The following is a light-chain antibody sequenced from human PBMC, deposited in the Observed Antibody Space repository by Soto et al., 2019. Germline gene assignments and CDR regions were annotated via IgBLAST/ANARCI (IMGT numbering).Light chain of an antibody. CDR2: GAS. V-gene: IGKV3-15*01. J-gene: IGKJ4*01. CDR1: QSVSSN. CDR3: QQYNNWLSLT. Sequence: EIVMTQSPATLSVSPGERATLSCRGSQSVSSNLAWYQQKPGQAPRLLIYGASTRATGIPARFSGSGSGTEFTLTISSLQSEDFAVYYCQQYNNWLSLTFGGGTKVDIK.